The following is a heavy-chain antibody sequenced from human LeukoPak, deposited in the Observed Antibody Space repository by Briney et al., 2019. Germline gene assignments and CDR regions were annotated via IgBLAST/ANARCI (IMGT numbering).Heavy chain of an antibody. D-gene: IGHD3-10*01. J-gene: IGHJ4*02. Sequence: PSETLSFTCAVSGGSISNDAYSWSWIRQPPGKGLEWIGYIYYSGSAYYDPSLKSRVTISLDRSKNQFSLMLNSVTAADTAVYYCASHSPGFGDLAKFDSWGQGTLVTVSS. CDR1: GGSISNDAYS. CDR2: IYYSGSA. CDR3: ASHSPGFGDLAKFDS. V-gene: IGHV4-30-4*07.